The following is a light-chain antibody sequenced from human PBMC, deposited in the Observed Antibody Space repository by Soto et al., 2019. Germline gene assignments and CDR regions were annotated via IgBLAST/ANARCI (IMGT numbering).Light chain of an antibody. CDR1: QSVNSY. J-gene: IGKJ1*01. V-gene: IGKV3-11*01. CDR3: QQRTNWPPEAT. CDR2: DAS. Sequence: EIVLTQSPATLSLSPGERATLSCRASQSVNSYLAWYQQKPGQAPRLLIYDASNRATGIPARFSGSGSGTDFTLTISSLEPEDFAVYYCQQRTNWPPEATFGQGTKVEIK.